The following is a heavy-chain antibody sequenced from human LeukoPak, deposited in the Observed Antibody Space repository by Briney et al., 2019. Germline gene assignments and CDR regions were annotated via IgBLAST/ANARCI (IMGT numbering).Heavy chain of an antibody. CDR1: GYTFSSYS. CDR2: ISSSSSTI. Sequence: GGSLILACAASGYTFSSYSMNWVRQAPGKGLEWVSYISSSSSTIYYADSVKGRFTISRDNAKNSLYLQMNSLRAEDTAVYYCLLAFDYWGQGTLVTVSS. CDR3: LLAFDY. D-gene: IGHD2-15*01. V-gene: IGHV3-48*01. J-gene: IGHJ4*02.